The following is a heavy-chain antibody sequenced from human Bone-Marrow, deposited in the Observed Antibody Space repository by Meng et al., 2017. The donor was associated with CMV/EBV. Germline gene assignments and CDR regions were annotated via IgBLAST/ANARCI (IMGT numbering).Heavy chain of an antibody. Sequence: GESLKISCVSSGFTFSIYAMHWVRQAPGKGLEWVAFIGDDGSNKYYADSVKGRFTIPRDTSKSTLYMQMDSLRAEDTAVYYCAKRPYDPVWGSPSRTQGNFALWGRGARVTSSS. CDR1: GFTFSIYA. CDR3: AKRPYDPVWGSPSRTQGNFAL. D-gene: IGHD3-16*01. CDR2: IGDDGSNK. J-gene: IGHJ2*01. V-gene: IGHV3-30*02.